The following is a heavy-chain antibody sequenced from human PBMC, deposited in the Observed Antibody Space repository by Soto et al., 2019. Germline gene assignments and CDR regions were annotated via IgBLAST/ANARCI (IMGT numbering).Heavy chain of an antibody. Sequence: GESLKISCAASGFTFSSYAMSWVRQAPGKGLEWVSAIRGSGGSTYYADSVKGRFTISRDNSKNTLYLQMNSLRAEDTAVYYCAKAQLGYYDSSGYYYYYGMDFWGQGTTVTVSS. J-gene: IGHJ6*02. CDR1: GFTFSSYA. CDR3: AKAQLGYYDSSGYYYYYGMDF. V-gene: IGHV3-23*01. CDR2: IRGSGGST. D-gene: IGHD3-22*01.